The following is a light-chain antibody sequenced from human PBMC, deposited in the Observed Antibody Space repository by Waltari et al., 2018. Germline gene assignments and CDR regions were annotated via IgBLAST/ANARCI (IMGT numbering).Light chain of an antibody. Sequence: QSALTPPPSASGSPGPSVTLPCPGTTTDVGGYNYVSWYQQHPGKAPKLMIYEVSKRPSGVPDRFSGSKSGNTASLTVSGLRAEDEADYYCSSYAGSNKGVFGGGTKLTVL. CDR3: SSYAGSNKGV. CDR1: TTDVGGYNY. J-gene: IGLJ2*01. CDR2: EVS. V-gene: IGLV2-8*01.